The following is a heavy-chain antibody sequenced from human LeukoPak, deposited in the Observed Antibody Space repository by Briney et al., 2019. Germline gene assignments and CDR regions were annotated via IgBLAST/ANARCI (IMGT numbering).Heavy chain of an antibody. Sequence: ASVKVSCKASGFNFTDYYIHWVRQAPGQGLEWMGWINPNTGATSYAEKFQGRVTMTRDPSISTAHMELSSLRSGDTAVYYCTKGKDFFDNXGXXXXXXXDXWGRXXLXTVSS. J-gene: IGHJ2*01. V-gene: IGHV1-2*02. CDR2: INPNTGAT. CDR1: GFNFTDYY. CDR3: TKGKDFFDNXGXXXXXXXDX. D-gene: IGHD3-22*01.